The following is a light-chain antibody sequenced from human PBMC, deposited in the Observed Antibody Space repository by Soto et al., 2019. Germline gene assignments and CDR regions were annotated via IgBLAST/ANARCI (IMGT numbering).Light chain of an antibody. V-gene: IGKV1-17*03. CDR2: GAF. CDR3: LQHNTFPWT. J-gene: IGKJ1*01. Sequence: DVQITPSPSAMSASVGDRVTITCRASPGINDNLAWFQQKPGQVPKRLIYGAFSLQRGVPSLFSGSGSGTEITLTISSLQPEDFATYYCLQHNTFPWTFGQGTKVEIQ. CDR1: PGINDN.